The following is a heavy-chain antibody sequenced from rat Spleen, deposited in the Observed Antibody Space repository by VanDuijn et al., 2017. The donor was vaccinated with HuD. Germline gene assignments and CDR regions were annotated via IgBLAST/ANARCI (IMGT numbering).Heavy chain of an antibody. J-gene: IGHJ2*01. V-gene: IGHV5-29*01. CDR2: ISYDGSST. CDR1: GFTFSNYY. Sequence: EVQLVESDGDLVQPGRSLKLSCAASGFTFSNYYMAWVRQAPTKGLEWVATISYDGSSTYYRDSVKGRFTISRDNAKSTLYLQMDSLRSEDTATYYCTRGGLSRFDYWGQGVMVTVSS. CDR3: TRGGLSRFDY. D-gene: IGHD1-11*01.